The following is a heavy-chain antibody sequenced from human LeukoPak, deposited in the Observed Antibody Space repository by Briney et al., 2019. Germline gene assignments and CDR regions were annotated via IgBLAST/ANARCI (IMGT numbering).Heavy chain of an antibody. CDR3: ARGPSSVVTAANWFDP. CDR1: GGTFSSYA. D-gene: IGHD2-21*02. J-gene: IGHJ5*02. V-gene: IGHV1-69*04. Sequence: SVKVSCKASGGTFSSYAISWVRQAPGQGLEWMGRIIPIFGIANYARKFLGRVTITADKSTSTAYMELSSLRSEDTAVYYCARGPSSVVTAANWFDPWGQGTLVTVSS. CDR2: IIPIFGIA.